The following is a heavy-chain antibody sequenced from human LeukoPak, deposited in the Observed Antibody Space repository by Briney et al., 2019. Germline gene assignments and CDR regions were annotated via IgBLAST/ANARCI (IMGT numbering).Heavy chain of an antibody. D-gene: IGHD3-10*01. V-gene: IGHV1-8*01. J-gene: IGHJ5*02. CDR2: MNPNSGNT. Sequence: ASVKVSCKASGYTFTSYDINWVRQATGQGLEWMGWMNPNSGNTGYAQKFQGRVTMTRNISISTAYMELSSLRSEDTAVYYCARVYGSGNKKNWFDPWGQGTLVTVSS. CDR1: GYTFTSYD. CDR3: ARVYGSGNKKNWFDP.